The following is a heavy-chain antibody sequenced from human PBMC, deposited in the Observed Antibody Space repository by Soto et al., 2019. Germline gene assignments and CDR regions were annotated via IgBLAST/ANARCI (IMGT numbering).Heavy chain of an antibody. CDR1: GFTFSSYA. Sequence: GGSLSLSCAASGFTFSSYAMSWVRQAPGKGLEWVSAISGSGGSTYYADSVKGRFTISRDNSKNTLYLQMNSLRAEDTAVYYCAKDRSSGSYFAYWGQGTLVTVSS. CDR3: AKDRSSGSYFAY. D-gene: IGHD1-26*01. V-gene: IGHV3-23*01. CDR2: ISGSGGST. J-gene: IGHJ4*02.